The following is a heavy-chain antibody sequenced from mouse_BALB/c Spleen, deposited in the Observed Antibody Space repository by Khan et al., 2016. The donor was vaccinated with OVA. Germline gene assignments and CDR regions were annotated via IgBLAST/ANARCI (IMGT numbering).Heavy chain of an antibody. D-gene: IGHD1-3*01. J-gene: IGHJ1*01. CDR3: ARRSG. V-gene: IGHV3-2*02. CDR2: IHYSGST. CDR1: GYSITNDDA. Sequence: EVQLQESGPGLVKPSQSLTLTCTVTGYSITNDDAWNWIRQSPGSKLAWRGYIHYSGSTRYNPSLKSRISITRDTSKNQSFLQLNSVTTEDTATYYCARRSGWGAGTTGTVSS.